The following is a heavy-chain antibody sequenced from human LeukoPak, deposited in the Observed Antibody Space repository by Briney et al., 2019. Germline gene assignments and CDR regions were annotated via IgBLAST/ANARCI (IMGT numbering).Heavy chain of an antibody. CDR2: IYHSGST. J-gene: IGHJ3*02. D-gene: IGHD1-1*01. V-gene: IGHV4-38-2*02. CDR1: GYSISSGYY. CDR3: ARGNAMLAFDI. Sequence: PSETLSLTCTVSGYSISSGYYWGWIRQPPGKGLEWIGSIYHSGSTYYNPSLKSRVTISVDTSKNQFSLKLSSVTAADTAVYYCARGNAMLAFDIWGQGTMVTVSS.